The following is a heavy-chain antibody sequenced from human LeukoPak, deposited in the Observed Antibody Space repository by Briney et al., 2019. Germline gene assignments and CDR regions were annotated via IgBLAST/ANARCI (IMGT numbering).Heavy chain of an antibody. Sequence: QAGGSLRLSCAASGFTFGDTWMNWVRQVPGQGLEWVANIKQDGSEKFYVASVKGRFTISRDNGKSSLYLQMNSLRAVDTALYYCATSYDMGWLIGYWGQGTLVTVSS. J-gene: IGHJ4*02. CDR2: IKQDGSEK. V-gene: IGHV3-7*03. CDR3: ATSYDMGWLIGY. D-gene: IGHD3/OR15-3a*01. CDR1: GFTFGDTW.